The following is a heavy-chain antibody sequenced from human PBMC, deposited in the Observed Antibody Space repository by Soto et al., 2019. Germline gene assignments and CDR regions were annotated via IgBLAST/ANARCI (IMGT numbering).Heavy chain of an antibody. CDR2: INAGNGNT. CDR1: GYTVTIYA. D-gene: IGHD3-9*01. J-gene: IGHJ4*02. V-gene: IGHV1-3*01. Sequence: ASVKIACTSSGYTVTIYAVHWVRKAPGQRLEWMGWINAGNGNTKYSQKFQGRVTITRDTSASTAYMELSSLRSEDTAVYYCARVTGYYYVDYRGQGTLVTVSS. CDR3: ARVTGYYYVDY.